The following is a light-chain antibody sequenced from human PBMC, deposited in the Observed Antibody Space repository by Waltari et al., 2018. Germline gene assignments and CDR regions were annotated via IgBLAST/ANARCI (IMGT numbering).Light chain of an antibody. J-gene: IGLJ1*01. CDR1: NIDFGGDHY. V-gene: IGLV2-8*01. CDR3: SSYAGSNMGV. Sequence: ALTQPHSASGSPVQSFTISWPGTNIDFGGDHYVSWYQQHPGKAPNLMIYEVSKRPSVVPYRFSGSKSGNTASLTVAGLQAEDEADYYCSSYAGSNMGVFGTGTKVTVL. CDR2: EVS.